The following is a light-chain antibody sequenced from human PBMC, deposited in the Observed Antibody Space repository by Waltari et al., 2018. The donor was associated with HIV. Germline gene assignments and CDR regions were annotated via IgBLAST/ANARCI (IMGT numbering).Light chain of an antibody. Sequence: QSALTQPASVSGSPGQSITISCTGTSSDVGGYNYVSWYPQHPGKAPKLMIYEVSNRPSGVANRFSGSKSGNTASLTISGLQAEDEADYYCSSYTSSSTLYVVFGGGTKLTVL. V-gene: IGLV2-14*01. CDR1: SSDVGGYNY. J-gene: IGLJ2*01. CDR2: EVS. CDR3: SSYTSSSTLYVV.